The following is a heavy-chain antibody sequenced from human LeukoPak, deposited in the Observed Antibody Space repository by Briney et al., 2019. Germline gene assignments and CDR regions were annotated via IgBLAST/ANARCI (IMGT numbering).Heavy chain of an antibody. CDR3: ARIMVATTREAFDY. D-gene: IGHD5-12*01. CDR1: GFTFSSYE. J-gene: IGHJ4*02. V-gene: IGHV3-48*03. Sequence: GGSLRLSCAASGFTFSSYEMNWVRQAPGKGLEWVSYISGSGSTIYYADSVKGRFTISRDNAKNSLYLQMNSLRAEDTAVYYCARIMVATTREAFDYWGQGTLVTVSS. CDR2: ISGSGSTI.